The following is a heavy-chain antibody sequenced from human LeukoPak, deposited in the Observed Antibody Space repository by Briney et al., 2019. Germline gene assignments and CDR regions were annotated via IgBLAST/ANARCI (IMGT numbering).Heavy chain of an antibody. CDR3: ARHSFSSGWKSFDY. CDR2: IYYSGST. Sequence: SETLSLTCTVSGGSISSSSDYWGWIRQPPGKGLEWIGSIYYSGSTYYNPSLKSRVTISVDTSRNQFSLKLSSVTAADTAVYACARHSFSSGWKSFDYWGQGTLVTVSS. V-gene: IGHV4-39*01. D-gene: IGHD6-19*01. CDR1: GGSISSSSDY. J-gene: IGHJ4*02.